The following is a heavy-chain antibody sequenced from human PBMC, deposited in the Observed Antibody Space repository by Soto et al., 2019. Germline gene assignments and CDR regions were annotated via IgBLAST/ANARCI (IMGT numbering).Heavy chain of an antibody. V-gene: IGHV3-33*01. D-gene: IGHD1-1*01. J-gene: IGHJ4*02. CDR3: ARENYGSNWQSDY. Sequence: QAQLVESGGGVVQPGRSLRLSCAASGFTFSSYGMHWVRQAPGKGLEWVAVIWSDGSKEYYADSVKGRFTISRDNSKNTLYLQMSSLSAEDTAVYYCARENYGSNWQSDYWGQGTLVTVSS. CDR2: IWSDGSKE. CDR1: GFTFSSYG.